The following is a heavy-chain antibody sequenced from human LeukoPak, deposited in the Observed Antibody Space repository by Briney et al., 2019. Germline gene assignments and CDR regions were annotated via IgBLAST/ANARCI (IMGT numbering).Heavy chain of an antibody. CDR2: ISSSGSTI. CDR3: ASIAAADPFDY. CDR1: GFTFSDYY. V-gene: IGHV3-11*04. D-gene: IGHD6-13*01. Sequence: GGSLRRSCAASGFTFSDYYMSWIRQAPGKGLEWVSYISSSGSTIYYADSVKGRFTISRDNAKNSLYLQMNSLRAEDTAVYYCASIAAADPFDYWGQGTLVTVSS. J-gene: IGHJ4*02.